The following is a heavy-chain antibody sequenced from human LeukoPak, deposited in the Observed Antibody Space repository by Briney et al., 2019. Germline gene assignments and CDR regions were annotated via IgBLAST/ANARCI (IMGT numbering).Heavy chain of an antibody. V-gene: IGHV3-74*01. D-gene: IGHD3-16*01. CDR3: ARYVWGSYTNDY. CDR2: MNSDGSTI. CDR1: GFTFSNSW. Sequence: GGSLRLSCAASGFTFSNSWMHWVRQAPGEGLVWVSRMNSDGSTIDYADSVKGRFTISRDNAKNSLYLQMNSLRAEDTAVYYCARYVWGSYTNDYWGQGTLVTVSS. J-gene: IGHJ4*02.